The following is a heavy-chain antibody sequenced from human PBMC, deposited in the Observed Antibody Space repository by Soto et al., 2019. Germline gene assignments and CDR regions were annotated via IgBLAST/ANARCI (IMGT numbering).Heavy chain of an antibody. J-gene: IGHJ6*02. V-gene: IGHV3-30*18. Sequence: GGSLRLSCAASGFTFSSYGLHWVRQAPGKGLEWVAVISYDETNEHYVDSVQGRFTISRYNSKSILYLQMNRLRPEDTAVYKCAKDLRTTISDYGMDVWGQGITVTVSS. CDR3: AKDLRTTISDYGMDV. CDR2: ISYDETNE. CDR1: GFTFSSYG.